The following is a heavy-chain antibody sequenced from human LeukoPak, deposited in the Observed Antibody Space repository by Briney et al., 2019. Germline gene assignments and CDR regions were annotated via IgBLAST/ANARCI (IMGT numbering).Heavy chain of an antibody. CDR3: ARDALWFRY. D-gene: IGHD3-10*01. V-gene: IGHV4-39*07. CDR1: GGSISSSSYY. J-gene: IGHJ4*02. CDR2: IYYSGST. Sequence: SETLSLTCTVSGGSISSSSYYWGWIRQPPGMGLEWIGSIYYSGSTYYNPSLKSRVTISVDTSKNQFSLKLSSVTAADTAVYYCARDALWFRYWGQGTLVTVSS.